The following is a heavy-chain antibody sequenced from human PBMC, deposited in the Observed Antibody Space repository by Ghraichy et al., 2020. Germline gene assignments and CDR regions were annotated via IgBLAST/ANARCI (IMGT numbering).Heavy chain of an antibody. J-gene: IGHJ4*02. CDR2: ISSSSSTI. D-gene: IGHD1-26*01. V-gene: IGHV3-48*02. Sequence: GGSLRLSCAASGFTFSSYSMNWVRQAPGKGLEWVSYISSSSSTIYYADSVKGRFTISRDNAKNSLYLQMNSLRDEDTAVYYCARDGALSGSYRPVDYWGQGTLVTVSS. CDR1: GFTFSSYS. CDR3: ARDGALSGSYRPVDY.